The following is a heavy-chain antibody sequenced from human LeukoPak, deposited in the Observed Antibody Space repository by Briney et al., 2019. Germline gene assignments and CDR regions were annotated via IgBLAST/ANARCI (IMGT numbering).Heavy chain of an antibody. D-gene: IGHD6-19*01. CDR3: ARDPDGSSGWYF. CDR2: IYSGGST. V-gene: IGHV3-66*01. Sequence: PGGSLRLSRAASGFTVSSNYMSWVRQAPGKGLEWVSVIYSGGSTYYADSVKGRFTISRDNSKNTLYLQMNSLRAEDTAVYYCARDPDGSSGWYFWGQGTLVTVSS. J-gene: IGHJ4*02. CDR1: GFTVSSNY.